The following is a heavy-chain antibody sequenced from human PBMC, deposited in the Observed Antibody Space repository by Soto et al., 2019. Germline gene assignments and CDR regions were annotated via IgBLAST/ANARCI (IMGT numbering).Heavy chain of an antibody. Sequence: ASVKVSCKASGYTFSDFDINWLRQAAGQGPEWMGWMNAKSGDTFSAQRLQGKFNMTWDTSLSTAYMEVGSLTSDDEAIYYCARGKPSNYAGFDVWGQGTTVTVSS. D-gene: IGHD3-16*01. V-gene: IGHV1-8*01. CDR2: MNAKSGDT. CDR1: GYTFSDFD. J-gene: IGHJ6*02. CDR3: ARGKPSNYAGFDV.